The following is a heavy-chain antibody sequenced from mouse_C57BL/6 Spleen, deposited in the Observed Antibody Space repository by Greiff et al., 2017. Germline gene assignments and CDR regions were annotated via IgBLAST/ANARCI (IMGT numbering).Heavy chain of an antibody. V-gene: IGHV1-52*01. Sequence: VQLQQPGAELVRPGSSVKLSCKASGYTFTSYWMHWVKQRPIQGLEWIGNIDPSDSETHYNQKFKDKATLTVDKSSSTAYMQLSSLTSEDSAVYYCAREDYYGSRWYFDVWGTGTTVTVSS. CDR1: GYTFTSYW. D-gene: IGHD1-1*01. CDR2: IDPSDSET. CDR3: AREDYYGSRWYFDV. J-gene: IGHJ1*03.